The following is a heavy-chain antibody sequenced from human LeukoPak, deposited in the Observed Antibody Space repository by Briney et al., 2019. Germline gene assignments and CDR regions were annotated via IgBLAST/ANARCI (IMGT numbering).Heavy chain of an antibody. CDR2: IHYSGTT. Sequence: TSETLSLTCTVSGDSITSRSYYWGWIRQAPGKGLEWIASIHYSGTTYYKPSLKSRVTISVDTSKNQFSLKLSSVTAADTAVYYCARRVYDSSGYYSVYYYYYMDVWGKGTTVTISS. V-gene: IGHV4-39*01. J-gene: IGHJ6*03. CDR3: ARRVYDSSGYYSVYYYYYMDV. D-gene: IGHD3-22*01. CDR1: GDSITSRSYY.